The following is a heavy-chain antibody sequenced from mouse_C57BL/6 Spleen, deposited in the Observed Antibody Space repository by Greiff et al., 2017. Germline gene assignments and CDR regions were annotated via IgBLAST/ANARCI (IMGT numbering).Heavy chain of an antibody. D-gene: IGHD2-3*01. V-gene: IGHV1-54*01. CDR1: GYAFTNYL. CDR2: INPGSGGT. J-gene: IGHJ4*01. CDR3: AREEDYDGDAMDY. Sequence: QVQLQQSGAELVRPGTSVKVSCKASGYAFTNYLIEWVKQRPGQGLEWIGVINPGSGGTNYNEKFKGKATLTADKSSSTAYMQLSSLTSEDSAGYFCAREEDYDGDAMDYWGQGTSVTVSS.